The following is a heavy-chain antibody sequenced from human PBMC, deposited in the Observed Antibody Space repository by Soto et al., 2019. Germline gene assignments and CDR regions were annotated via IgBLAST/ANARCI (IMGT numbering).Heavy chain of an antibody. J-gene: IGHJ6*02. CDR1: AGSTRPNY. Sequence: PSQTLSLTYTGSAGSTRPNYWRGCRLLPEKRQEWFGYIYYSGSTNYNPSLKSRATISVDTSKNQFSLKLSSVTAADTAVYYCARSGYDSSGYYVTPFYYYYGMDVWGQGTTVTVS. V-gene: IGHV4-59*01. CDR2: IYYSGST. CDR3: ARSGYDSSGYYVTPFYYYYGMDV. D-gene: IGHD3-22*01.